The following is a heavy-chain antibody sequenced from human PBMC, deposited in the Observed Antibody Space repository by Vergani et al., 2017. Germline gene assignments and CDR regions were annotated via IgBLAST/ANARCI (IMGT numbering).Heavy chain of an antibody. J-gene: IGHJ3*02. D-gene: IGHD4-17*01. CDR3: ARDRGETVTGDAFDI. V-gene: IGHV3-33*01. Sequence: QVQLVESGGGVVQPGRSLRLSCAASGFTFSSYGTHWGRQAPGKGLEWVAVIWYDGSNKYYADSVKGRFTISRANSKNTLYLQMNSLRAEDTAVYYCARDRGETVTGDAFDIWGQGTMVTVSS. CDR1: GFTFSSYG. CDR2: IWYDGSNK.